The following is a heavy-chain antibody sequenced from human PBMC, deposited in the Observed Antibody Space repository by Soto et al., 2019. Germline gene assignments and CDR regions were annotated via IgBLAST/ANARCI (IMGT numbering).Heavy chain of an antibody. CDR2: IYDSGSA. CDR1: GGTITYYY. CDR3: VSVEGTPTVTGDYYYHAMDA. J-gene: IGHJ6*02. V-gene: IGHV4-59*01. D-gene: IGHD4-17*01. Sequence: PSETLSLTCTVSGGTITYYYWSWIRQAPGKGLEWIGYIYDSGSANYNPSLESRVTLSLDTSKNQLSLKLTSVTAADTAVYYCVSVEGTPTVTGDYYYHAMDAWGQGTTVTVSS.